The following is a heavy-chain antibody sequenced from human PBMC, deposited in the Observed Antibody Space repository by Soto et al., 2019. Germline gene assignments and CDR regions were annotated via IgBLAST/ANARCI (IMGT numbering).Heavy chain of an antibody. CDR2: IIPIFGTA. Sequence: SVQVSCKASGGTFSSYAISWVRQAPGQGLEWMGGIIPIFGTANYAQKFQGRVTITADESTSTAYMELSGLRSEDTAVYYCARDPRNLDQYFDYWGQGNLVTVSS. CDR1: GGTFSSYA. CDR3: ARDPRNLDQYFDY. V-gene: IGHV1-69*01. J-gene: IGHJ4*02.